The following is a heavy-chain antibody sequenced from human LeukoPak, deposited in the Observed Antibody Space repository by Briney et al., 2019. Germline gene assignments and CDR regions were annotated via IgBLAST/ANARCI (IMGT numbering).Heavy chain of an antibody. D-gene: IGHD7-27*01. J-gene: IGHJ4*02. Sequence: SETLSLTCTVSGGSISSYYWGWIRQPPGKGLEWIGSIYYSGSTYYNPSLKSRVTISVDTSKNQFSLKLSSVTAADTAVYYCARLELTGDFEVIDYWGQGTLVTVSS. V-gene: IGHV4-39*01. CDR3: ARLELTGDFEVIDY. CDR2: IYYSGST. CDR1: GGSISSYY.